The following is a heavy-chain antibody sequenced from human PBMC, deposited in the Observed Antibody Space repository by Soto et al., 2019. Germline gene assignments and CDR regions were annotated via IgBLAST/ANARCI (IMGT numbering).Heavy chain of an antibody. CDR2: INAGNGNT. CDR3: AREYISSWFDY. D-gene: IGHD6-13*01. Sequence: ASVKVSCKASGYTFSSYAIHWVRQAPGQGLEWMGWINAGNGNTKYSQKFQGRVTITRDTSASTAYMELSRLTFDDTAVYYCAREYISSWFDYWGQGTLVTVS. J-gene: IGHJ4*02. V-gene: IGHV1-3*01. CDR1: GYTFSSYA.